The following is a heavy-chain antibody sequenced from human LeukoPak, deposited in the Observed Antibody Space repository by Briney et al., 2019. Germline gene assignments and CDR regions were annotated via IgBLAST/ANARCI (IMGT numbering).Heavy chain of an antibody. Sequence: GGSLRLSCAASGFTFSNAWMSWVRQAPGKGLEWVGRIKSKTDGGTTDYAAPVKGRFTISRDDSKNTLYLQMNSLKTEDTAVYYCTTRDYYDSSGYFSRSFDYWGQGTLVTVSS. CDR1: GFTFSNAW. CDR3: TTRDYYDSSGYFSRSFDY. CDR2: IKSKTDGGTT. J-gene: IGHJ4*02. D-gene: IGHD3-22*01. V-gene: IGHV3-15*01.